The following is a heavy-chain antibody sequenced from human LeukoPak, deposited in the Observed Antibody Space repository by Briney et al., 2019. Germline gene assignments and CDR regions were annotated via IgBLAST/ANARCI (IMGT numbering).Heavy chain of an antibody. D-gene: IGHD1-1*01. CDR1: GYSFTSYW. V-gene: IGHV5-51*01. CDR2: IYPGDSDT. J-gene: IGHJ3*02. Sequence: GESLKISCKGSGYSFTSYWIGWVRQMPGKGLEWMGIIYPGDSDTRYSPSFQGQVTISADKSISTAYLQWSSLKASDTAIDYCARHRTGMKEWGHDAFDIWGQGTMVTVSS. CDR3: ARHRTGMKEWGHDAFDI.